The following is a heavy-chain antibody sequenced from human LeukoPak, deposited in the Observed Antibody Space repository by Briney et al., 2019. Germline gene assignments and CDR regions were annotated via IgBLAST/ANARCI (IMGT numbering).Heavy chain of an antibody. CDR2: ISAYNGNT. J-gene: IGHJ4*02. CDR1: GYPFTSYG. CDR3: ARDPNTLLGVILDH. Sequence: GASVKVSCKASGYPFTSYGISWVRQAPGQGLEWMGWISAYNGNTNYAQNFQGRVTMTTDISTSTVYMELRSLRSDDTAVYYCARDPNTLLGVILDHWGQGTLVTVSS. D-gene: IGHD3-16*01. V-gene: IGHV1-18*01.